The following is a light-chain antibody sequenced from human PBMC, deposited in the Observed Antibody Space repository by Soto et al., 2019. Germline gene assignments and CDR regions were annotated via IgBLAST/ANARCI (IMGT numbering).Light chain of an antibody. V-gene: IGKV3-15*01. CDR3: QQYNNWWT. J-gene: IGKJ1*01. CDR2: GAS. Sequence: ILMTQSPATLSVSPGGRATLSCRASQSVDSNLAWYQQKPGQAPRLLIYGASTRATGISARFSGSGSGTEFTLTISSLQSEDFGVYYCQQYNNWWTFGQGTKVDIK. CDR1: QSVDSN.